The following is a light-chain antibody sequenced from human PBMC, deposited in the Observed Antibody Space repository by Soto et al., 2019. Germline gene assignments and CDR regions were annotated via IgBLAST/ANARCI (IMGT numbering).Light chain of an antibody. CDR3: EEYNSAPWS. CDR1: QSVSSF. V-gene: IGKV3-11*01. Sequence: EIVLTQSPATLSLSPGERATLSCRASQSVSSFLAWYQQKPGQAPRLLIYDASKRATGIPTRFSGSGSGTDFTLTISSLQPEDGATYYGEEYNSAPWSVGQGTKVEIK. J-gene: IGKJ1*01. CDR2: DAS.